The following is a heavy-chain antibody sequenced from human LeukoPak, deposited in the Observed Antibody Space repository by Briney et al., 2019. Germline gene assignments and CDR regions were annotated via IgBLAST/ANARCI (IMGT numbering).Heavy chain of an antibody. J-gene: IGHJ6*02. CDR1: GGSLSGYY. CDR3: ARGGVRYSGYYYYYYYGMDV. Sequence: SETLSLTCAVYGGSLSGYYWSWIRQPPGKGLEWIGEINHSGSTNYNPSLKSRVTISVDTSKNQFSLKLSSVTAADTAVYYCARGGVRYSGYYYYYYYGMDVWGQGTTVTVSS. D-gene: IGHD5-12*01. CDR2: INHSGST. V-gene: IGHV4-34*01.